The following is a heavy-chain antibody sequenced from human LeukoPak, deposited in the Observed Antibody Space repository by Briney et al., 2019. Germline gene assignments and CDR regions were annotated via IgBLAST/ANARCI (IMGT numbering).Heavy chain of an antibody. J-gene: IGHJ3*01. D-gene: IGHD2-21*02. Sequence: ASVKVSCKASGYTFTSYAMNWVRQAPGQGLEWMGWIKTHTVDTSYAQKFQGRVTMTRDTSINTAYMELSRLTSDDAAVYYCARATYCGSDCYYAFDLWGLGTMVTVSS. CDR1: GYTFTSYA. CDR3: ARATYCGSDCYYAFDL. CDR2: IKTHTVDT. V-gene: IGHV1-2*02.